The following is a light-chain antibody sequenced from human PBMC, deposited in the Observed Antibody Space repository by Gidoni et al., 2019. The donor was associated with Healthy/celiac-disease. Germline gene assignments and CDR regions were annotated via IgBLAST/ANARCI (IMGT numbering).Light chain of an antibody. CDR2: KDS. J-gene: IGLJ1*01. CDR1: ALPKQH. V-gene: IGLV3-25*03. Sequence: SYELTQPPSVSVSPGQTARITCSGDALPKQHAYWYQQKPGQAPVLVIYKDSARPSGIPERFSGYSSGTTVTLTISGVQAEDEADYYCQSADSSGTYRVFGTGTKVTVL. CDR3: QSADSSGTYRV.